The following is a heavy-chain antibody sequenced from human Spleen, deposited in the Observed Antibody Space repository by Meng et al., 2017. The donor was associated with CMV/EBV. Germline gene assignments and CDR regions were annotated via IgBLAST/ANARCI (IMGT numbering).Heavy chain of an antibody. J-gene: IGHJ6*02. CDR3: AKARSTRWNYGSYYYYGMDV. Sequence: GESLKISCAASGFTFNNYAMSWVRQAPGKGLEWVSAISASGGSTYYADSVKGRLTISRDNSKNTLYLQMNSLRAEDTAVYYCAKARSTRWNYGSYYYYGMDVWGQGTTVTVS. CDR1: GFTFNNYA. V-gene: IGHV3-23*01. CDR2: ISASGGST. D-gene: IGHD1-7*01.